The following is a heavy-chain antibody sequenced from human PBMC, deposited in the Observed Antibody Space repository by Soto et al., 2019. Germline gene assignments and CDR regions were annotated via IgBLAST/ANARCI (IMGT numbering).Heavy chain of an antibody. Sequence: EVQLVESGGGLVQPGGSLRLSCVASGFTIENSVMHWVRQTPGKGLMWVSRITGAGDGTLYADSVQGRFTISRDNAKNTVYLHMTGLRVEETAVYYCARAQKWRQLSLNLFDIWGQGTTVTVSS. CDR1: GFTIENSV. CDR2: ITGAGDGT. J-gene: IGHJ3*02. D-gene: IGHD5-18*01. V-gene: IGHV3-74*01. CDR3: ARAQKWRQLSLNLFDI.